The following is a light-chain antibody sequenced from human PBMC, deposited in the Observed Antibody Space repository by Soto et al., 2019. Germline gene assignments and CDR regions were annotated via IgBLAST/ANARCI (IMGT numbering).Light chain of an antibody. CDR1: QSVSSY. V-gene: IGKV3-11*01. J-gene: IGKJ4*01. CDR2: DAS. CDR3: QQRSNWPRLT. Sequence: EIVLTQSPATLSLSPGERATLSCMASQSVSSYFAWYQQKPGQAPRLLIYDASNRATGIPARFSGSGSGTDFTLTINSLEPEDFAVYYCQQRSNWPRLTFGGGTKVEIK.